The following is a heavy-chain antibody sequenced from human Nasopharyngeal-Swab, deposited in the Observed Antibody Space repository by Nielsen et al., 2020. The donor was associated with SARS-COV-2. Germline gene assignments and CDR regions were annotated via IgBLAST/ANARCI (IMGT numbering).Heavy chain of an antibody. CDR2: LYYSGTT. Sequence: SETLSLTCTVSGGSFRTSTSDYWGWIRQPPGKGLEWIGTLYYSGTTHYNPSLKSRVTMSVDTSRNQFSLKLSSVTAADTAVYYCAREASAYFDYWGQGILVTVLS. J-gene: IGHJ4*02. CDR1: GGSFRTSTSDY. V-gene: IGHV4-39*02. CDR3: AREASAYFDY.